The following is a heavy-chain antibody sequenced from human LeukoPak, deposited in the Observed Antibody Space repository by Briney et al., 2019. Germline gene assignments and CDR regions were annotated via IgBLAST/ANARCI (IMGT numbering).Heavy chain of an antibody. D-gene: IGHD3-3*01. CDR2: ISAYNGNT. CDR1: GYTFTSYG. J-gene: IGHJ4*02. Sequence: ASVMVSCKASGYTFTSYGISWVRQARGQGLEWMGWISAYNGNTNYAQKLQGRVTMTTDTSTSTAYMELRSLRSDDTAVYYCARAHYDFWSGYYHRHFDYWGQGTLVTVSS. CDR3: ARAHYDFWSGYYHRHFDY. V-gene: IGHV1-18*01.